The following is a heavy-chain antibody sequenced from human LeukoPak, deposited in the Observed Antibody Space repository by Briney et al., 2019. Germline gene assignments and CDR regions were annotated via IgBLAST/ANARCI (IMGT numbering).Heavy chain of an antibody. D-gene: IGHD6-13*01. Sequence: GGSLRLSCAASGFTFSNAWMSWVRQAPGKGLEWVGRIKSKTDGGTTDYAAPVKGRFTISRDDSKNTLYLQMNSLKTEDTAVYYCTTEVDSSSYSCITLNWGQGTLVTVSS. CDR3: TTEVDSSSYSCITLN. CDR1: GFTFSNAW. V-gene: IGHV3-15*01. J-gene: IGHJ4*02. CDR2: IKSKTDGGTT.